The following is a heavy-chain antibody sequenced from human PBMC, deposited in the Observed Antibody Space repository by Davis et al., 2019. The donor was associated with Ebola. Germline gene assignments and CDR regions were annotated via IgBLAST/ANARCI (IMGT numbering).Heavy chain of an antibody. CDR1: GFTFSVYY. CDR3: TTTVTIGY. CDR2: IKSKTDGETA. Sequence: GGSLRLSCAASGFTFSVYYMSWVRQAPGKGLEWVGRIKSKTDGETADYAAPVKGRFTISRNDSKNTLYLQMNSLKTEDTAVYYCTTTVTIGYWGQGTLVTVSS. J-gene: IGHJ4*02. V-gene: IGHV3-15*01. D-gene: IGHD4-17*01.